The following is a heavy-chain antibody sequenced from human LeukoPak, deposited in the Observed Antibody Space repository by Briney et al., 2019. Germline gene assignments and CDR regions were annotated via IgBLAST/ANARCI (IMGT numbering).Heavy chain of an antibody. J-gene: IGHJ3*02. V-gene: IGHV3-23*01. Sequence: GGSLRLSCVASGFTFSNYGMSWVRQAPGKGLEWVSAISYGGGSTYYVDSVRGRFTISRDTSNNTLHLQMNSLGVEDTAVYYCAKDGGLGAPDAFDIWGQGTMVTVSS. CDR2: ISYGGGST. CDR1: GFTFSNYG. CDR3: AKDGGLGAPDAFDI. D-gene: IGHD1-26*01.